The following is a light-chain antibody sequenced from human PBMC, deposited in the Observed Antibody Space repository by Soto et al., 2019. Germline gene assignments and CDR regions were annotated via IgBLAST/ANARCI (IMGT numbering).Light chain of an antibody. CDR3: QQYGSSPLT. CDR1: QSVSSSY. Sequence: EIVLTQSPGTLSLSPGDRATLSCRASQSVSSSYLAWYQQKPGQAPRLLIYGASARATGFPARFSASGSGTDFTLTISRLEPEDFAVYYCQQYGSSPLTFGGGTKVDI. J-gene: IGKJ4*01. V-gene: IGKV3-20*01. CDR2: GAS.